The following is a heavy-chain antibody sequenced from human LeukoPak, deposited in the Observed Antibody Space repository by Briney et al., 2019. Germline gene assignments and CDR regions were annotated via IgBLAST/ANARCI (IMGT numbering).Heavy chain of an antibody. Sequence: SETLSLTCTVSGGSISSGTYYWAWIRQPPGKGLEWIGYIYYSGSTNYNPSLKSRVTISIDTSKNQFSLKLNSLTAADTAVYYCARGVVAVAGRIFDYWGQGTLVTVSS. CDR1: GGSISSGTYY. CDR2: IYYSGST. V-gene: IGHV4-61*01. J-gene: IGHJ4*02. CDR3: ARGVVAVAGRIFDY. D-gene: IGHD6-19*01.